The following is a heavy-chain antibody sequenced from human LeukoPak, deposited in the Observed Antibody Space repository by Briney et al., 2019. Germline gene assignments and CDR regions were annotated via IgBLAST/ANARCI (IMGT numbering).Heavy chain of an antibody. V-gene: IGHV4-59*01. Sequence: PSETLSLSCTVSGGSISTYYWTWIRQPPGKGLEWIGFSHYSGTTNYNPSLKSRVTISVDTSKNQFSLKLNSVTAADTAVYYCARAPRGESDAASGLYGVDVWGQGTTVTVSS. CDR2: SHYSGTT. D-gene: IGHD2-15*01. CDR3: ARAPRGESDAASGLYGVDV. CDR1: GGSISTYY. J-gene: IGHJ6*02.